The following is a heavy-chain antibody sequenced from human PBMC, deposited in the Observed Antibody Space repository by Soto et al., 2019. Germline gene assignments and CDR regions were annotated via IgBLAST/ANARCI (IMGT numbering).Heavy chain of an antibody. J-gene: IGHJ5*02. CDR2: ISAYNGNT. CDR3: ARDYNEASRGTIFGVVIIEDWLDP. CDR1: GYTFTSYG. Sequence: ASVKVSCKASGYTFTSYGISWVRQAPGQGLEWMGWISAYNGNTNYAQKLQGRVTMTTDTSTSTAYMELRSLRSDDTAVYYCARDYNEASRGTIFGVVIIEDWLDPWGQGTLVTVSS. D-gene: IGHD3-3*01. V-gene: IGHV1-18*01.